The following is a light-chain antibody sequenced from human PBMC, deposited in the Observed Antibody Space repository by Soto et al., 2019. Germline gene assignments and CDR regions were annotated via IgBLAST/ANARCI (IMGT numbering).Light chain of an antibody. CDR1: QSVTSNN. V-gene: IGKV3-20*01. J-gene: IGKJ5*01. CDR2: GAS. Sequence: EIVLTQSPGTLSLSPGASDTLCCRASQSVTSNNLDWYQQQPGQAHRLLIYGASSRDTGIPARVSGSGSVTDFTLTISRLEPEEFAVYYCQHYVSPPITFGQGTRLE. CDR3: QHYVSPPIT.